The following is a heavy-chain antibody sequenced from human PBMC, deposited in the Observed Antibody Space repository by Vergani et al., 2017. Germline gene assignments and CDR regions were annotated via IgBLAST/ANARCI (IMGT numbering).Heavy chain of an antibody. J-gene: IGHJ6*02. V-gene: IGHV5-51*03. CDR2: IYPGDSDT. D-gene: IGHD2-2*02. Sequence: EVQLVQSGAEVKTPGESLKISCKGSGYSFTSYWIDWVRQMPGKGLEWMGIIYPGDSDTRYSPSFQGQVTISADKSISTAYLQWSSLKASDTAMYYCARRYCSSTSCYRGMDVWGQGTTVTVSS. CDR3: ARRYCSSTSCYRGMDV. CDR1: GYSFTSYW.